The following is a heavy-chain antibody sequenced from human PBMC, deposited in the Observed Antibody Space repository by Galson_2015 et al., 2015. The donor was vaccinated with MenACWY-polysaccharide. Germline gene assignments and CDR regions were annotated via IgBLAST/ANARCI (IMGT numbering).Heavy chain of an antibody. V-gene: IGHV3-23*01. CDR1: GFTFSSNA. CDR2: ISGTGDSI. Sequence: SLRLSCATSGFTFSSNAMSWVHQAPGKGLEWVSAISGTGDSIRYADSVKGRFTISRDASKNTLYLQMSSLRAEDTALYYCAISRGFSSGRKYFDYWGQGTLVTVSA. D-gene: IGHD6-19*01. CDR3: AISRGFSSGRKYFDY. J-gene: IGHJ4*02.